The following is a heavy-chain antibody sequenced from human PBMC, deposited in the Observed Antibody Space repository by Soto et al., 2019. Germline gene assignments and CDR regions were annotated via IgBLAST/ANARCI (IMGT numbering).Heavy chain of an antibody. Sequence: EVQLLESGGGLVQPGGSLRLSCAASGFTFSRYAMSWVRQAPGKGLEWVSSISGSGASTYYADSVKGRFTISRDNSRNTLYLQMDSLRDEDTALYYCAKGRYDFWSPYYFDSWGQGTLVTVSS. J-gene: IGHJ4*02. CDR1: GFTFSRYA. CDR3: AKGRYDFWSPYYFDS. V-gene: IGHV3-23*01. CDR2: ISGSGAST. D-gene: IGHD3-3*01.